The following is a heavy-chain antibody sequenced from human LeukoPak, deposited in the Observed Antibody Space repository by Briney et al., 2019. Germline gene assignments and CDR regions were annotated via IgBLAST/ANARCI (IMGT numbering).Heavy chain of an antibody. CDR2: ISGSGGST. J-gene: IGHJ4*02. D-gene: IGHD6-13*01. V-gene: IGHV3-23*01. CDR1: GFTFSSYA. Sequence: GGSLRHSCAASGFTFSSYAMSWVRQAPGKGLEWVSAISGSGGSTYYADSVKGRFTISRDNSKNTLYLQMNSLRAEDTAVYYCAKDRQQLVYYFDYWGQGTLVTVSS. CDR3: AKDRQQLVYYFDY.